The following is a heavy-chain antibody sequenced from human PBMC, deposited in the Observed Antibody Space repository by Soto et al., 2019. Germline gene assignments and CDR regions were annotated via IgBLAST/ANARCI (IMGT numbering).Heavy chain of an antibody. Sequence: QVQLVQSGAEVKKPGASVKVSCKASGYTFTSYYMHWVRQAPGQGHEWMGIINPSGGSTSYAQKFQGRVTMTRDTSTSTVYMELSSLRSEDTAVYYCAREGDYFDYYYYGMDVWGQGTTVTVSS. J-gene: IGHJ6*02. CDR1: GYTFTSYY. D-gene: IGHD4-17*01. CDR3: AREGDYFDYYYYGMDV. CDR2: INPSGGST. V-gene: IGHV1-46*01.